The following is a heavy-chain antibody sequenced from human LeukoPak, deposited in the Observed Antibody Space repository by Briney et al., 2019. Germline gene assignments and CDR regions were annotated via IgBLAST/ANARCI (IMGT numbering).Heavy chain of an antibody. J-gene: IGHJ6*04. D-gene: IGHD3-10*02. CDR3: AELGITMIGGV. Sequence: PGGSLRLSCAASGFTFSIYWMSWFRQAPGKGLEWVAHIKKDGSEKNYVDSVKGRFTISRDNTKNSVYLQMNSLRAEDTAVYYCAELGITMIGGVWGKGTTVTISS. V-gene: IGHV3-7*01. CDR1: GFTFSIYW. CDR2: IKKDGSEK.